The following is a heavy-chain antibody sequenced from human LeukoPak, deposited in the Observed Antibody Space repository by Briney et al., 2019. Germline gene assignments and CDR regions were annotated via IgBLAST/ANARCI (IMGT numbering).Heavy chain of an antibody. CDR1: GFTFSSHD. CDR2: IGTSDTTT. V-gene: IGHV3-48*03. CDR3: ATDTPGDVDFGY. D-gene: IGHD3-10*01. Sequence: GGSLRLSCAASGFTFSSHDMNWVRQAPGKGLEWISYIGTSDTTTFYADSVKGRFSISRDNAKNSLYLQMNGLRVEDTAVYYCATDTPGDVDFGYWGQGTLVTVSS. J-gene: IGHJ4*02.